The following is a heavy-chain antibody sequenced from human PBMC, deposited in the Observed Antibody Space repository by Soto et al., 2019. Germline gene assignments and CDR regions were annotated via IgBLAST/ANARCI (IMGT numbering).Heavy chain of an antibody. V-gene: IGHV4-31*03. Sequence: QVQLQESGPGLVKPSQTLSLTCTVSGGSISSGGTGSYWTWIRQLPCKGLEWIGYIYYTGNTYYNPSLKSRPTISIDTSENQVSLKLPSVTAADTAVYFCASGHDAYKVRYWGQGTLVTVSS. D-gene: IGHD1-1*01. CDR3: ASGHDAYKVRY. CDR1: GGSISSGGTGSY. J-gene: IGHJ4*02. CDR2: IYYTGNT.